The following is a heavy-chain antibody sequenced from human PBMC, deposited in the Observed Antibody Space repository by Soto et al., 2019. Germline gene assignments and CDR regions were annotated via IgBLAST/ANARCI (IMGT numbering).Heavy chain of an antibody. CDR2: VNHSGTT. CDR3: ARGIGYCSSINCYSSRRLRFDS. D-gene: IGHD2-2*01. Sequence: SETLSLTCAVYGGSFSGYYWTWIRQSPEKGLECIGEVNHSGTTYYNPSLKTRVTISVHTPKNQFSLKMSSVTAADTAVYYCARGIGYCSSINCYSSRRLRFDSWGQGTLVTVSS. J-gene: IGHJ4*02. V-gene: IGHV4-34*01. CDR1: GGSFSGYY.